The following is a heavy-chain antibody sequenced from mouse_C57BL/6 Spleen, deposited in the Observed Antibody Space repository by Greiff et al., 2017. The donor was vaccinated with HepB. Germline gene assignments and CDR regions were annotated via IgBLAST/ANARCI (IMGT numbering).Heavy chain of an antibody. J-gene: IGHJ3*01. V-gene: IGHV1-82*01. Sequence: QVQLQQSGPELVKPGASVKISCKASGYAFSSSWMNWVKQRPGKGLEWIGRIYPGDGDTNYNGKFKGKATLTADKSSSTAYMQLSSLTSEDSAVYFCASVTTVVGWGQGTLVTVSA. CDR3: ASVTTVVG. CDR2: IYPGDGDT. D-gene: IGHD1-1*01. CDR1: GYAFSSSW.